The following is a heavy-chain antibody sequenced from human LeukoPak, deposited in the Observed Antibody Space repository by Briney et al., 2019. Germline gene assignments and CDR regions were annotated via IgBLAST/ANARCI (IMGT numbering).Heavy chain of an antibody. CDR1: GYSISSGYY. V-gene: IGHV4-4*07. D-gene: IGHD2-2*01. Sequence: SETLSLTCTVSGYSISSGYYWSWIRQPAGKGLEWIGRIYTSGSTNYNPSLKSRVTMSVDTSKNQFSLKLSSVTAADTAVYYCAREMGVLGRFVVVPAAPSYYYYYMDVWGKGTTVTISS. J-gene: IGHJ6*03. CDR3: AREMGVLGRFVVVPAAPSYYYYYMDV. CDR2: IYTSGST.